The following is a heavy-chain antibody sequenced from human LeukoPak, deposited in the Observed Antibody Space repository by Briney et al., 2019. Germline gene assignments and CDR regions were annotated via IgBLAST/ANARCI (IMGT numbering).Heavy chain of an antibody. Sequence: SETLSLTCTVSGVSISSYCWSWIRQPPGKGLEWIGYIYYSGSTNYNPSLKSRVTISVDTSKNQFSLKLSSVTAADTAVYYCARQYYSRDWYFDLWGRGTLVTVSS. J-gene: IGHJ2*01. CDR1: GVSISSYC. D-gene: IGHD3-10*01. CDR2: IYYSGST. CDR3: ARQYYSRDWYFDL. V-gene: IGHV4-59*08.